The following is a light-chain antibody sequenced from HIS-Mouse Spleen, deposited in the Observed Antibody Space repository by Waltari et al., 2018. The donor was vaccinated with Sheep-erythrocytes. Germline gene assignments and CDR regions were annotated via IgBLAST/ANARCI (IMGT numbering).Light chain of an antibody. CDR2: AGS. J-gene: IGLJ3*02. CDR3: CSYAGSSTPWV. CDR1: SSDVGSYNL. V-gene: IGLV2-23*01. Sequence: QSALTQPASVSGSPGQSITISCTGTSSDVGSYNLVSWYQQHPGKAPKLMIYAGSKRPSGVSNRFYGSKSGNTASLTIAGLQAEDEADYYCCSYAGSSTPWVFGGGTKLTVL.